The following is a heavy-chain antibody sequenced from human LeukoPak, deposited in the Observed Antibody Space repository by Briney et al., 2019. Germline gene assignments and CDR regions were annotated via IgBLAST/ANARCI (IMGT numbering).Heavy chain of an antibody. CDR2: INPNSGGT. CDR3: ASTQGRYKSNYYYYYYMDV. V-gene: IGHV1-2*02. D-gene: IGHD1-1*01. CDR1: GYTFTGYY. J-gene: IGHJ6*03. Sequence: GASVKVSCKASGYTFTGYYMHWVRQAPGQGLEWMGWINPNSGGTNYAQKFQGRVTMTRDTSNSTAYMELSRLRSDDTAVYYCASTQGRYKSNYYYYYYMDVWGKGTTVTVSS.